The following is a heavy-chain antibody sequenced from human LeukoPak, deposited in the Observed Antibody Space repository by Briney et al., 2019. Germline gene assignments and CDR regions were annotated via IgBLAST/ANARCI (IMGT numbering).Heavy chain of an antibody. J-gene: IGHJ4*02. CDR2: IASDGSST. Sequence: SGGSLRLSCAASGFTFSSYWMNWVRQAPGKGLVWVSRIASDGSSTTYADSVKGRFSISGDNAKITLYLQMDSLRGEDTAVYYCAKDFRIGYSAHFDYWGQGALVTVSS. V-gene: IGHV3-74*01. CDR3: AKDFRIGYSAHFDY. CDR1: GFTFSSYW. D-gene: IGHD2-21*01.